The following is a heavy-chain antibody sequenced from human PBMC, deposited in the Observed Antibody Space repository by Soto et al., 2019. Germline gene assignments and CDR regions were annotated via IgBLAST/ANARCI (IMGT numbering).Heavy chain of an antibody. D-gene: IGHD4-17*01. J-gene: IGHJ3*02. Sequence: LKISCKGSGYSFTSYWIGWVRQMPGKGLEWMGIIYPGDSDTRYSPSFQGQVTISADKSISTAYLQWSSLKASDTAMYYCARPLVDYGDYGGSSFDIWGQGTMVTGSS. V-gene: IGHV5-51*01. CDR1: GYSFTSYW. CDR2: IYPGDSDT. CDR3: ARPLVDYGDYGGSSFDI.